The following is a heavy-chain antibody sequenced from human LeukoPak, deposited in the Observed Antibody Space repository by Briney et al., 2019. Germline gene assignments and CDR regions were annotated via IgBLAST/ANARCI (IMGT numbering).Heavy chain of an antibody. Sequence: GGSLRLSCAASGFTFSSYGMHWVRQAPGKGLEWVAVISYDGSNKYYADSVKGRFTISRDNSKNTLYLQMNSLRAEDTAVYYCAKDGYCSSTSCYLYYYYYGMDVWGQGTTVTVFS. CDR3: AKDGYCSSTSCYLYYYYYGMDV. V-gene: IGHV3-30*18. D-gene: IGHD2-2*03. J-gene: IGHJ6*02. CDR2: ISYDGSNK. CDR1: GFTFSSYG.